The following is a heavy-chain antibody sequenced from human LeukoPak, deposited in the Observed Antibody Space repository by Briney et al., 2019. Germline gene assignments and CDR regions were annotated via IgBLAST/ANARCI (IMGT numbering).Heavy chain of an antibody. CDR1: GGSISSYY. V-gene: IGHV4-39*01. CDR2: IYYSGST. J-gene: IGHJ4*02. CDR3: ASALEGYSYGYDY. D-gene: IGHD5-18*01. Sequence: SETLSLTCTVSGGSISSYYWGWIRQPPGKGLEWIGSIYYSGSTYYNPSLKSRVTISVDTSKNQFSLKLSSVTAADTAVYYCASALEGYSYGYDYWGQGTLVTVSS.